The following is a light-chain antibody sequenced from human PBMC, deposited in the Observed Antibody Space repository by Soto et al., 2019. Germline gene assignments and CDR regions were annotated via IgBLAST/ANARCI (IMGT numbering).Light chain of an antibody. CDR1: SGHSSYA. CDR3: QTWATGIGVV. Sequence: QAVVTQSPSASASLGASVKLTCTLSSGHSSYAIAWHQQQPEKGPRYLMKLKSDGSHNKGDGIPDRFSGSSSGAERYLTISSLQSEDEADYYCQTWATGIGVVFGGGTKLTVL. J-gene: IGLJ2*01. CDR2: LKSDGSH. V-gene: IGLV4-69*01.